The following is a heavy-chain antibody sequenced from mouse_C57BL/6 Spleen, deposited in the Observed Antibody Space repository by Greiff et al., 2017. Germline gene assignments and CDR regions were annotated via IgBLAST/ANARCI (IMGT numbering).Heavy chain of an antibody. J-gene: IGHJ1*03. D-gene: IGHD1-1*01. V-gene: IGHV1-42*01. CDR1: GYSFPGYY. CDR2: INPSTGGT. CDR3: ARYGSSLYWYFEV. Sequence: EVQLQQSGPELVKPGASVKISCKASGYSFPGYYMNWVKQSPEKSLEWIGEINPSTGGTTYTQKFKATAPLTVDKSSSTAYMQLKSLTSEDSAVYYCARYGSSLYWYFEVWGTGTTVTGSS.